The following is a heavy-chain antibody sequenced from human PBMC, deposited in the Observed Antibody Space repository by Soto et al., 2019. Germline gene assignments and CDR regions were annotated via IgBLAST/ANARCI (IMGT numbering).Heavy chain of an antibody. CDR1: GLTFSIYG. D-gene: IGHD2-8*02. CDR2: LTGSGDGT. CDR3: AKDSPILTV. Sequence: GSLRLSCAASGLTFSIYGMSWVRQAPGKGLEWVSALTGSGDGTYYADSVKGRFTISRDNSKNTLYLQMNSLRAEDAAIYYCAKDSPILTVWGQGTTVTVSS. V-gene: IGHV3-23*01. J-gene: IGHJ6*02.